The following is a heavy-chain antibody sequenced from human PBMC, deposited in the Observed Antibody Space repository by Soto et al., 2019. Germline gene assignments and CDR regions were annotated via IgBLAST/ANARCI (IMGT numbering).Heavy chain of an antibody. D-gene: IGHD3-22*01. J-gene: IGHJ6*02. CDR3: AKDPHYYDSSGYSAFTRYYYGMDV. Sequence: GGSLRLSCAASGFTFSSFALSWVRQAPGKGLEWVSAISGSGDGTDYADSVKGRFTISRDNSKNTLYLQMNSLRAEDTGIYYCAKDPHYYDSSGYSAFTRYYYGMDVWGQGTTVTVSS. CDR2: ISGSGDGT. V-gene: IGHV3-23*01. CDR1: GFTFSSFA.